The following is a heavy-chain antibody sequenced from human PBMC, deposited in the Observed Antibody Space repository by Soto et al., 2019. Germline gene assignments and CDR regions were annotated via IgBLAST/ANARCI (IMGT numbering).Heavy chain of an antibody. V-gene: IGHV1-69*13. CDR3: ARDPSHLGKYRFCDY. CDR1: GGTFSSYA. Sequence: ASVKVSCKASGGTFSSYAISWVRQAPGQGLEWMGGIIPIFGTANYAQKFQGRVTITADESTSTAYMELSSLRSEDTAVSYCARDPSHLGKYRFCDYWGQGTLVTVSS. D-gene: IGHD7-27*01. CDR2: IIPIFGTA. J-gene: IGHJ4*02.